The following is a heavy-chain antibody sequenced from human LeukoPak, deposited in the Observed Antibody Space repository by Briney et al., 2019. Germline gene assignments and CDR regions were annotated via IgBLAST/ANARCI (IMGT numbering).Heavy chain of an antibody. CDR3: ARVSCSSASCYGGGWFDP. J-gene: IGHJ5*02. V-gene: IGHV4-59*12. CDR1: GGSISSYY. D-gene: IGHD2-2*01. CDR2: IYYSGST. Sequence: LETLSLTCTVSGGSISSYYWSWIRQPPGKGLEWIGCIYYSGSTDYNPSLKSRVTISVDTSKNQFSLKLSSVTAADTAVYYCARVSCSSASCYGGGWFDPWGQGTLVTVSS.